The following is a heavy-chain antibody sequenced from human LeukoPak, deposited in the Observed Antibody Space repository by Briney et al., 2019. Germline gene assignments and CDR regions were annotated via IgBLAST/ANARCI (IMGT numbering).Heavy chain of an antibody. D-gene: IGHD6-13*01. V-gene: IGHV3-7*03. J-gene: IGHJ4*02. CDR1: GFTFSTSW. Sequence: PGGSLRLSCAASGFTFSTSWKTWVRQAPGKGLEWVANIKQDGSDKYYMDSVKGRFTISRDNAKNSLYLQMNSLRAEDTAVYYCAKDSGWFRFDYWGQGTLVTVSS. CDR2: IKQDGSDK. CDR3: AKDSGWFRFDY.